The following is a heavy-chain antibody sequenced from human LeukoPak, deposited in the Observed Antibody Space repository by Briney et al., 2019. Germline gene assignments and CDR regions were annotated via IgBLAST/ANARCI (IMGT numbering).Heavy chain of an antibody. Sequence: GGSLTLSCAASGFTVSNNYMSWVRQTPGKGLEWVSVLYRDGPTYYADSVKDRFTISRDNSKNTLYLQMNSLRAEDTAVYYGARDSYSGDTRVRWFDPWGQGTLVTVSS. CDR1: GFTVSNNY. D-gene: IGHD4-17*01. V-gene: IGHV3-66*01. CDR2: LYRDGPT. CDR3: ARDSYSGDTRVRWFDP. J-gene: IGHJ5*02.